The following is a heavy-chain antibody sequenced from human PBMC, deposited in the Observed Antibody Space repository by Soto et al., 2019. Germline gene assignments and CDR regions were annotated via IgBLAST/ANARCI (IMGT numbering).Heavy chain of an antibody. Sequence: ASETLSLTCSVSGGSIGSNGFYWSWVRLHPGKGLEWIGYISYSGNTYYTPSLRSRTTISRDTSKNQFSLKLSSVTAADTAVYYCARGARYCSSTSCLYYYGMDVWGQGTTVTVSS. CDR1: GGSIGSNGFY. V-gene: IGHV4-31*03. CDR3: ARGARYCSSTSCLYYYGMDV. CDR2: ISYSGNT. D-gene: IGHD2-2*01. J-gene: IGHJ6*02.